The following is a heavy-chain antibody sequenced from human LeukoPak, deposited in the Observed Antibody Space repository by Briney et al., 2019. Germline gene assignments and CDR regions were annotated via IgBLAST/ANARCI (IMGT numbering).Heavy chain of an antibody. J-gene: IGHJ4*02. CDR2: IYSDDSSST. D-gene: IGHD3-22*01. CDR1: GFTFNNYW. V-gene: IGHV3-74*01. Sequence: GGSLRLSCTASGFTFNNYWMHWVRQPPGKGLVWVSRIYSDDSSSTTYADSVKGRFTISRDNAKNTLYLQMNSLRAEDTAVYYCVRDDDRPDNGLDYWGQGTLVTVSS. CDR3: VRDDDRPDNGLDY.